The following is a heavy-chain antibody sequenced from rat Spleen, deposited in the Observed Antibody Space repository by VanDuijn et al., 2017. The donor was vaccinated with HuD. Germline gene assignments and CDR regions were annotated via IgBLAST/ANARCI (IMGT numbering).Heavy chain of an antibody. J-gene: IGHJ3*01. Sequence: EVQLMESGGGLVQPGRSMKLSCAASGFTFSNYDMAWVRQAPTKGLEWVASINFDGSGTYYRDSVKGRFTISRDNARSVLDLEMDSLRSEDTATYYCASRTGNWFAYWGQGTLVTVSS. CDR1: GFTFSNYD. CDR3: ASRTGNWFAY. D-gene: IGHD5-1*01. CDR2: INFDGSGT. V-gene: IGHV5-25*01.